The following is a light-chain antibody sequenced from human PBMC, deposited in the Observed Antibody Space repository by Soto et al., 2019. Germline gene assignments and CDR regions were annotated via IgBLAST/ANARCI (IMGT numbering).Light chain of an antibody. J-gene: IGKJ4*01. Sequence: DIQMTQSPSTVSAYVGDSVTITCRASQSITTWLAWYQQRPGKAPKLLIYDAFNRATGVPTRFSGSGSGTDFTLTISSLEPEDFAVYYCQQRNRWPPVTFGGGTRVEIK. CDR2: DAF. CDR1: QSITTW. V-gene: IGKV1-5*01. CDR3: QQRNRWPPVT.